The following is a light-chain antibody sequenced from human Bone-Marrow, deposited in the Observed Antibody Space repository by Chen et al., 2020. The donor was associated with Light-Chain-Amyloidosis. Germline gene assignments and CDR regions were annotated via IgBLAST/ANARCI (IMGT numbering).Light chain of an antibody. CDR3: QSYQGSSQGV. Sequence: NFMLTQPHPVSEYPGKTATISCTRSSGSIATNYVQWYQQRPGSSPTTVIYEDDQRPSGVPDRFSGSIDRSSNSASLTISGLKTEDEADYYCQSYQGSSQGVFGGGTKLTVL. CDR2: EDD. J-gene: IGLJ3*02. V-gene: IGLV6-57*01. CDR1: SGSIATNY.